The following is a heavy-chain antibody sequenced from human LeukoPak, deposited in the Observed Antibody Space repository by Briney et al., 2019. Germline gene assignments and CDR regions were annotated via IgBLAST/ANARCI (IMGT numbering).Heavy chain of an antibody. D-gene: IGHD6-13*01. V-gene: IGHV1-46*01. Sequence: ASVKVSCKASGYIFTSYYIHWVRQAPGQGLEWMGIINPSGGSTSYAQKFQGRVTMTRDTSTSTVYMELSSLRSEDTAVYYCARDTGIAATIDYWGQGTLVTVSS. CDR3: ARDTGIAATIDY. CDR1: GYIFTSYY. CDR2: INPSGGST. J-gene: IGHJ4*02.